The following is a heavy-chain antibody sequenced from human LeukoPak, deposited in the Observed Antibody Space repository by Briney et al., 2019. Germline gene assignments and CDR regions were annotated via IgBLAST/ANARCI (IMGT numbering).Heavy chain of an antibody. J-gene: IGHJ4*02. CDR3: AKGRSGYSYGFDY. Sequence: GGSLRLSCAASGFSFSSYAMNWVRQAPGEGLEWVLTISGSGGSTYYADSVKGRFTISRDNSENTLYLQMNSLRAEDTAVYYCAKGRSGYSYGFDYWGQGTLVTVSS. D-gene: IGHD5-18*01. CDR2: ISGSGGST. V-gene: IGHV3-23*01. CDR1: GFSFSSYA.